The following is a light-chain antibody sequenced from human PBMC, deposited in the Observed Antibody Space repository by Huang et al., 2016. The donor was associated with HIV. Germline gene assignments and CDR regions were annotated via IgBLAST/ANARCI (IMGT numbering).Light chain of an antibody. CDR3: QQRSNWPR. J-gene: IGKJ1*01. Sequence: EIVLTQSPATLSLSPGERATLSCRASQSVSSYLAWYQQKPGQAPRLLINDASTRATGIPARFSGSGSGTDFTLTISSLEPEDFAVYYCQQRSNWPRFGQGTKVEIK. CDR1: QSVSSY. CDR2: DAS. V-gene: IGKV3-11*01.